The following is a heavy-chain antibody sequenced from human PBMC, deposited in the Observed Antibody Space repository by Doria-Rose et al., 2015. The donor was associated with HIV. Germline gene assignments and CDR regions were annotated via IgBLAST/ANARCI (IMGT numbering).Heavy chain of an antibody. CDR3: ARIRSSRWYHKYYFGF. CDR2: IYSDDDR. CDR1: GVSLSSPGMG. V-gene: IGHV2-26*01. D-gene: IGHD6-13*01. Sequence: QITLKESGPVLVKPTETLTLTCTVSGVSLSSPGMGVSWIRQPPGKALEWLANIYSDDDRSYKTSLKSRLTISRASSISQVVLTMTDMDPVDAATYYCARIRSSRWYHKYYFGFWGQGTLVIVSA. J-gene: IGHJ4*02.